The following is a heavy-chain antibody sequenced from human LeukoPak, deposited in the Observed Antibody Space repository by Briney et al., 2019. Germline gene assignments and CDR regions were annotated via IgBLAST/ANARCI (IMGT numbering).Heavy chain of an antibody. J-gene: IGHJ4*02. V-gene: IGHV3-21*01. Sequence: PGGSLRLSCAASGFTFSSYSMNWVRQAPGKGLEWVSSISRSSSYIHYADSVKGRFTISRDNAKKSLFLQMNSLRDEDTAIYYCARAFDSSGYNSGYWGQGTLVTVSS. CDR2: ISRSSSYI. CDR1: GFTFSSYS. CDR3: ARAFDSSGYNSGY. D-gene: IGHD3-22*01.